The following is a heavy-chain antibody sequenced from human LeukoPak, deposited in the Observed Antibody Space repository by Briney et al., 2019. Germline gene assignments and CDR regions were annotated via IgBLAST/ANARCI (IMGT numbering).Heavy chain of an antibody. CDR1: GFTFSSNW. J-gene: IGHJ4*02. D-gene: IGHD6-13*01. CDR2: INEDGSTT. Sequence: GGSLRLSCAASGFTFSSNWMHWVRQAPGKGLVWVSRINEDGSTTNYADSVKGRSTIFRDNAKNTLYLQMNSLRAEDTAVYYCARGTYSSSWYADYWGQGTLVTVSS. V-gene: IGHV3-74*01. CDR3: ARGTYSSSWYADY.